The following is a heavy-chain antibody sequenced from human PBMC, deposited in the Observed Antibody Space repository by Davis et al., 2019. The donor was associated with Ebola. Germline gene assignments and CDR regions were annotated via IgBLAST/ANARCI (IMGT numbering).Heavy chain of an antibody. D-gene: IGHD6-13*01. Sequence: MPSETLSLTCTVSGGSISSYYWSWIRQPPGKGLEWIGYIYYSGSTNYNPSLKSRVTISVDTSKNQFSLKLSSVTAADPAVYYCARGGSRHYWYFDLWGRGTLVTVSS. CDR3: ARGGSRHYWYFDL. CDR2: IYYSGST. CDR1: GGSISSYY. V-gene: IGHV4-59*01. J-gene: IGHJ2*01.